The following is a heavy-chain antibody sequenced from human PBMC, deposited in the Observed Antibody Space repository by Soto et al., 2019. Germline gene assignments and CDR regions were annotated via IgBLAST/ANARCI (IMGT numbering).Heavy chain of an antibody. CDR2: INHSGST. D-gene: IGHD3-22*01. CDR1: GGSFSGYY. V-gene: IGHV4-34*01. CDR3: ARLGTMIVSSY. J-gene: IGHJ4*02. Sequence: PSETLSLTCAVYGGSFSGYYWSWIRQPPGKGLEWIGEINHSGSTNYNPSLKSRVTISVDTSKNQFSLKLSSVTAADTAVYYCARLGTMIVSSYWGQGTLVTVPS.